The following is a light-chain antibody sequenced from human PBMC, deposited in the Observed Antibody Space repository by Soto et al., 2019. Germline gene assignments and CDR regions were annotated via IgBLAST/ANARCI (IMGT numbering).Light chain of an antibody. V-gene: IGKV2-28*01. CDR2: VTS. J-gene: IGKJ4*01. Sequence: DVVMTQSPLSLVVTPGEPASISCRSSESLLHNKGNNYLDWYLQKPGQSPQLLIYVTSNRASGVPDRFSGSASGTDFTLKISRVEAEDGGVYYCMQALNVALSCGGGTKVDIK. CDR1: ESLLHNKGNNY. CDR3: MQALNVALS.